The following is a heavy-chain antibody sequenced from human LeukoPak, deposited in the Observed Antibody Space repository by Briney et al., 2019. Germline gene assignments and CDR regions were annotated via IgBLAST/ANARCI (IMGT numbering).Heavy chain of an antibody. V-gene: IGHV4-59*12. CDR2: IYYSGST. CDR1: GGSISSYY. J-gene: IGHJ4*02. Sequence: PSETLSLTCTVSGGSISSYYWSWIRQPPGKGLEWIGYIYYSGSTNYNPSLRSRVTVSIDTSKNQFSLKLSSVTAADTAVYYCARENSSGWVIYWGQGTLVTVSS. CDR3: ARENSSGWVIY. D-gene: IGHD6-19*01.